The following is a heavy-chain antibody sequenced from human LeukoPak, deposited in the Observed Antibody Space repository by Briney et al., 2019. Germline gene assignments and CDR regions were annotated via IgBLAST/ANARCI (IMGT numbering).Heavy chain of an antibody. J-gene: IGHJ3*01. CDR1: GDSVSSNSAA. CDR3: TRDSGLGNDAFDV. CDR2: TYYRSKWFY. Sequence: SRTLSLTCAISGDSVSSNSAAWDWIRQSPSRGLEWLGRTYYRSKWFYDYAVSVKSRITINPDTSKNQFSLLLNSVTPEDTAVYYCTRDSGLGNDAFDVWGQGTMVTVSS. V-gene: IGHV6-1*01. D-gene: IGHD3-10*01.